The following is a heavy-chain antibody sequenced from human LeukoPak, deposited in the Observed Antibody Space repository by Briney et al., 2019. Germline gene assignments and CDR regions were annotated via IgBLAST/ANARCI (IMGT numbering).Heavy chain of an antibody. D-gene: IGHD3-10*01. CDR3: ARSQDVLLWFGESVNWFDP. CDR1: GGSISSYY. CDR2: IYYSGST. J-gene: IGHJ5*02. Sequence: SETLSLTCTVSGGSISSYYWSWLRQPPGKGLEWIGYIYYSGSTNCNPSLKSRVTISVDTSKNQFSLKLSSVTAADTAVYYCARSQDVLLWFGESVNWFDPWGQGTLVTVSS. V-gene: IGHV4-59*01.